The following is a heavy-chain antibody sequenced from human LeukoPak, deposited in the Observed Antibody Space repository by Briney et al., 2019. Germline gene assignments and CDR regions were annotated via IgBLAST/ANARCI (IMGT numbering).Heavy chain of an antibody. J-gene: IGHJ5*02. CDR1: GFTFSSYS. CDR2: TSSSSSYI. CDR3: ARESVGDIVVVPAAQGWFDP. V-gene: IGHV3-21*01. Sequence: GGSLRLSCAASGFTFSSYSMNWVRQAPGKGLEWVSSTSSSSSYIYYADSVKGRFTISRDNAKSSLYLQMNSLRAEDTAVYYCARESVGDIVVVPAAQGWFDPWGQGTLVTVSS. D-gene: IGHD2-2*01.